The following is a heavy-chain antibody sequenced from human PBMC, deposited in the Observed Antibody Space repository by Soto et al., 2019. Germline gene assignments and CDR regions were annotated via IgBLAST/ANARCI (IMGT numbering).Heavy chain of an antibody. CDR3: AKDSNYGAYYYYGMDV. V-gene: IGHV3-23*01. CDR1: GFTFSSYA. J-gene: IGHJ6*02. Sequence: EVQLLESGGGLVQPGGSLRLSCAASGFTFSSYAMSWVRQAPGKGLEWVSAISGSGGSTYYADSVKGRFTISRDNSKNTLYLKMNSLRAEATAVYYCAKDSNYGAYYYYGMDVWGQGTTVTVSS. CDR2: ISGSGGST. D-gene: IGHD4-17*01.